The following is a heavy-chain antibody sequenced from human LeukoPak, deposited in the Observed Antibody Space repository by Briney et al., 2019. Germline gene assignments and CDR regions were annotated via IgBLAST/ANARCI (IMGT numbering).Heavy chain of an antibody. V-gene: IGHV4-61*02. D-gene: IGHD4-11*01. CDR2: IYTSGST. CDR3: ARATVTYYMDV. Sequence: SETLSLTCAVSGYSISSGYYWSWIRQPAGKGLEWIGRIYTSGSTNYNPSLKSRVTISVDTSKNQFSLKLSSVTAADTAVYYCARATVTYYMDVWGKGTTVTVSS. CDR1: GYSISSGYY. J-gene: IGHJ6*03.